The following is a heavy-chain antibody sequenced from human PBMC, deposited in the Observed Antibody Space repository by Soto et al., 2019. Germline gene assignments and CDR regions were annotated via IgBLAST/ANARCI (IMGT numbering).Heavy chain of an antibody. J-gene: IGHJ4*01. CDR1: GYSISSGSY. CDR2: IYHGGTT. CDR3: ARVHVMVVAGSTFDY. D-gene: IGHD6-19*01. Sequence: SETLSLTCTLSGYSISSGSYSAWIRQPPGKGPEWIASIYHGGTTFYSPSLKSRITISVDTSNNQFSLKLTSVTAADTAVYYCARVHVMVVAGSTFDYWGHGTLVTVSS. V-gene: IGHV4-38-2*02.